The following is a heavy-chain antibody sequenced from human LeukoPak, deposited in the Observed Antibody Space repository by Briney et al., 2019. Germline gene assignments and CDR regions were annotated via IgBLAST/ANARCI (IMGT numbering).Heavy chain of an antibody. D-gene: IGHD2-2*01. CDR2: IVVGSGNT. J-gene: IGHJ5*02. V-gene: IGHV1-58*02. CDR1: GFTFTSSA. Sequence: SVKVSCKASGFTFTSSAMQWVRQARGQRLEWIGWIVVGSGNTNYAQKFQERVTITRDMSTSTAYMELSRLRSDDTAVYYCARRVTYCSSTSCLNWFDPWGQGTLVTVSS. CDR3: ARRVTYCSSTSCLNWFDP.